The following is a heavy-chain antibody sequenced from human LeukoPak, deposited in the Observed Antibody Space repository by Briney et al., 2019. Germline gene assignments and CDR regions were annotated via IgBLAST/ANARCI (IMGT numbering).Heavy chain of an antibody. V-gene: IGHV3-74*01. CDR1: GFTFSSYW. CDR3: ARDQDLRLGELSLWYYYYMDV. Sequence: GGSLRLSCAASGFTFSSYWMHWVRQAPGKGLVWVSRINSDGSSTSYADSVKGRFTISRDNAKNTLYLQMNSLRAEDTAVYYCARDQDLRLGELSLWYYYYMDVWGKGTTVTISS. CDR2: INSDGSST. D-gene: IGHD3-16*02. J-gene: IGHJ6*03.